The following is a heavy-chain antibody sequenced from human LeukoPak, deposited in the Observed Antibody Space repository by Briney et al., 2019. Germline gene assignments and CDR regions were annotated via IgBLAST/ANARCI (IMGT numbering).Heavy chain of an antibody. CDR1: GFTLSNHG. D-gene: IGHD3-10*01. CDR3: ARDLFYGSGSYFLDY. CDR2: MSYDGTNK. J-gene: IGHJ4*02. Sequence: GGTLRLSCAASGFTLSNHGMSWVRQAPGKGLEWVAVMSYDGTNKYYADSVKGRFTISIDNSKNTLYLQMNRLRLEDTALYYCARDLFYGSGSYFLDYWGQGTLVIVSS. V-gene: IGHV3-30*03.